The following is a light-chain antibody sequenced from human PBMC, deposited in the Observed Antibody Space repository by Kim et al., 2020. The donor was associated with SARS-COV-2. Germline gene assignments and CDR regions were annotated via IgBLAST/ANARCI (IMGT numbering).Light chain of an antibody. CDR3: QQHYGIPLT. CDR1: QSVLYSSNNKNY. V-gene: IGKV4-1*01. J-gene: IGKJ1*01. CDR2: WAS. Sequence: DIVMTQSPDSLAVSLGERATINCKSSQSVLYSSNNKNYLAWYQQKPGQSPRLLIYWASTRESGVPDRFSGSGSGTDFTLTICSLQAEDVAVYDCQQHYGIPLTFGRGTKVDIK.